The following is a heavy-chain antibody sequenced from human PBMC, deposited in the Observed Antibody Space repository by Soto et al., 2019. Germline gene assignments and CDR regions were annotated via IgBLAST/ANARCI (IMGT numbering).Heavy chain of an antibody. CDR2: INHSGST. D-gene: IGHD1-26*01. Sequence: QVQLQQWDAGLLKPSETLSLTCAVYVGSFSGYYWSWIRQPPGKGLEWIGEINHSGSTNYNTSLNSRVTISVDTSKNQFFLKLSSVTAADTAVYHSASWGGSSNWGQGTLVNVSS. J-gene: IGHJ4*02. V-gene: IGHV4-34*01. CDR1: VGSFSGYY. CDR3: ASWGGSSN.